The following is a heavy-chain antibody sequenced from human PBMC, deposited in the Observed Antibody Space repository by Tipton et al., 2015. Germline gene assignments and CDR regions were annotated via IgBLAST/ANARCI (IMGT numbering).Heavy chain of an antibody. Sequence: TLSLTCSVSGDSINRYYWSWIRQPPGKGLECIGYIYYTDGAHYNPALKSRVTISVDTSKNQFSLTLNSVAAADTAVYYCARDLEHGMDVWGHGTTVTVSS. D-gene: IGHD5-24*01. CDR3: ARDLEHGMDV. V-gene: IGHV4-59*01. J-gene: IGHJ6*02. CDR1: GDSINRYY. CDR2: IYYTDGA.